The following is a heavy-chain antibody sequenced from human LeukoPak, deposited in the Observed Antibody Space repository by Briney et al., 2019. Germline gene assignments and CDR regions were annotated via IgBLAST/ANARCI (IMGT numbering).Heavy chain of an antibody. J-gene: IGHJ5*02. CDR3: ARDREVYCSGGSCYLFDP. V-gene: IGHV4-59*01. CDR1: GGSISSYY. Sequence: SETLSLTCTVSGGSISSYYWSWIRQPPGKGLEWIGYIYYSGSTNYNPSLKSRVTISVDTSKNQFSLKLSSVTAADTAVYYCARDREVYCSGGSCYLFDPWGQGTLVTVSS. D-gene: IGHD2-15*01. CDR2: IYYSGST.